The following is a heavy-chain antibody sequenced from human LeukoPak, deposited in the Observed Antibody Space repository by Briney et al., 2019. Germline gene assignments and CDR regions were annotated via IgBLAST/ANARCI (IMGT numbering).Heavy chain of an antibody. Sequence: SGGSLRLSCEASGFTFSSYGMHWVRQAPGKGLEWVAVILNDGSQEKYADSVKGRFTISRDNSKNTLFLQMNSLRAEDTAVYYCARDDALGDNALDIWGQGTMVTVSS. CDR3: ARDDALGDNALDI. V-gene: IGHV3-33*01. D-gene: IGHD3-16*01. J-gene: IGHJ3*02. CDR2: ILNDGSQE. CDR1: GFTFSSYG.